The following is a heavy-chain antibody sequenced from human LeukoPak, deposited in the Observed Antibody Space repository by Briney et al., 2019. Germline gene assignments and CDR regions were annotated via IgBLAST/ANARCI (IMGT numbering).Heavy chain of an antibody. CDR3: ARDRERDGYNRYFDY. Sequence: GGSLRLSCAASGFTFSIYGTHWVRQAPGKGLEWVAVIANDAKTTYYAESVKGRFTISRDNAKNSLYLQMNSLRAEDTAVYYCARDRERDGYNRYFDYWGQGTLVTVSS. CDR2: IANDAKTT. J-gene: IGHJ4*02. V-gene: IGHV3-30*03. D-gene: IGHD5-24*01. CDR1: GFTFSIYG.